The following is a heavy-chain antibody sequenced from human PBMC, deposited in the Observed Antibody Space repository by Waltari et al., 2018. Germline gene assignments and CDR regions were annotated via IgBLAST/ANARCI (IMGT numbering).Heavy chain of an antibody. CDR2: SRSMSSTI. D-gene: IGHD6-19*01. V-gene: IGHV3-48*01. CDR3: ARESSVAGLDY. J-gene: IGHJ4*02. Sequence: EVQLVESGGGLVQPGGSLRLSCAASGFPFSSYSMNWVRPAPGKGLELVSYSRSMSSTIYYADAVKGRFTISRDNAKNSLYLQMNSLRAEETAVYYCARESSVAGLDYWGQGTLVTVSS. CDR1: GFPFSSYS.